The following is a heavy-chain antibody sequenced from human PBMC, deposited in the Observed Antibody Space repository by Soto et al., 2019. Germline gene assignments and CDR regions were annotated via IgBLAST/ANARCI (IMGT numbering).Heavy chain of an antibody. V-gene: IGHV3-7*03. CDR1: GFTFSSYW. CDR2: IKQDGSEK. J-gene: IGHJ6*02. Sequence: GGSLGLACAASGFTFSSYWMSWVRQAPGKGLEWVANIKQDGSEKYYVDSVKGRFTISRDNAKNSLYLQMNSLRAEDTAVYYCARVLTVEYYYYGMDVWGQGTTVTVSS. CDR3: ARVLTVEYYYYGMDV. D-gene: IGHD4-4*01.